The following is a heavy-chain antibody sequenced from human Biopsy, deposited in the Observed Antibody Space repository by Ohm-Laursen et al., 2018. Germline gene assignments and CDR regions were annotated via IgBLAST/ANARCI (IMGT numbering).Heavy chain of an antibody. V-gene: IGHV1-8*01. J-gene: IGHJ5*02. CDR3: ARGYSRRVSIFEASIYWFDT. CDR1: GYSFSTYD. CDR2: MIPSSGKT. D-gene: IGHD6-6*01. Sequence: PVKVSCKASGYSFSTYDVNWVRQARGQGLEWMGWMIPSSGKTGYAQRFQGRVTLTMNTSISTAYMELSGLRSEDTAVYFCARGYSRRVSIFEASIYWFDTWGQGTLVTVSS.